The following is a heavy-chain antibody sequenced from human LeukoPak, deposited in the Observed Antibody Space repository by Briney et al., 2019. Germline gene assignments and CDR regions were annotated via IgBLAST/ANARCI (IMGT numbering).Heavy chain of an antibody. CDR3: ARDTVNGPFVISLDL. CDR2: INSADNVE. J-gene: IGHJ5*02. Sequence: PGGSLRLSCAASGFSLRSSEMNWVRQAPGKGPEWVAHINSADNVEYYTDSVRGRFTMSRDNAKDLLYLQMNSLRDEDTAVYYCARDTVNGPFVISLDLWGQGGLVTVSS. V-gene: IGHV3-48*03. CDR1: GFSLRSSE. D-gene: IGHD2-8*01.